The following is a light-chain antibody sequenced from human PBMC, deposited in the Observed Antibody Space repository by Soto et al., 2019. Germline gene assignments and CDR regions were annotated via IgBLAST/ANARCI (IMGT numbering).Light chain of an antibody. J-gene: IGKJ2*01. Sequence: DIVMTQSPDSLAVSLGERATINCKSSQSVLYSSDNKNYLAWYQQKPGQPPKLLIYWASTRESGVPDRFSGSGSGTDFTLTISSLQAEDVAVYYCQQYYSTPMYTFGQGTKLKMK. V-gene: IGKV4-1*01. CDR2: WAS. CDR1: QSVLYSSDNKNY. CDR3: QQYYSTPMYT.